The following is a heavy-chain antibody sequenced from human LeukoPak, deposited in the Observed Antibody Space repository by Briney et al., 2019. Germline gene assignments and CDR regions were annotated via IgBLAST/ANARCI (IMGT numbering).Heavy chain of an antibody. V-gene: IGHV4-39*07. CDR3: ARSGSSDFDY. J-gene: IGHJ4*02. D-gene: IGHD6-6*01. CDR1: GGSISSSSYC. CDR2: IYYSGST. Sequence: KPSETLSLTCTVSGGSISSSSYCWGWIRQPPGKGLEWIGSIYYSGSTYYNPSLRSRATISVDTSKNQFSLKVDSVTAADTAVYYCARSGSSDFDYWGQGTLVTVSS.